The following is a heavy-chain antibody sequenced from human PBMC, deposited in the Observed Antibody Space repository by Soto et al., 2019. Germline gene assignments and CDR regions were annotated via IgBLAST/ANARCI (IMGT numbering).Heavy chain of an antibody. CDR2: IYYSGST. J-gene: IGHJ4*02. V-gene: IGHV4-39*01. CDR1: GDSIRPYY. D-gene: IGHD3-9*01. CDR3: ARYPLPYYDILTSIDY. Sequence: SETLSLTCTVSGDSIRPYYWTWIRQPPGKGLEWIGSIYYSGSTYYNPSLKSRVTISVDTSKNQISLKLSSVTAADTAVYYCARYPLPYYDILTSIDYWGQGTLVTVSS.